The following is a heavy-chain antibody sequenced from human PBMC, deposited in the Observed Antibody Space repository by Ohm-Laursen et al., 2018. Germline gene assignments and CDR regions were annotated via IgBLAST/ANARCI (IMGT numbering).Heavy chain of an antibody. CDR2: ISSASTTI. CDR3: ARDAGYDYGDNGAFDI. V-gene: IGHV3-48*01. Sequence: SLRLSCAASGFTFSSYHINWVRQAPGKGLEWVSFISSASTTIYYADSVKGRFTISRDNAKNTLYLQMNSLRAEDTAVYYCARDAGYDYGDNGAFDIWGQGTMVIVSS. D-gene: IGHD4-17*01. J-gene: IGHJ3*02. CDR1: GFTFSSYH.